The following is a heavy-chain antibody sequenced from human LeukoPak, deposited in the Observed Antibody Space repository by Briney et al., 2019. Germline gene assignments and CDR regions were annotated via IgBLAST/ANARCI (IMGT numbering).Heavy chain of an antibody. V-gene: IGHV3-7*03. D-gene: IGHD2-8*01. Sequence: GGSLRLSCAASGFALSSHWMTWVRQVPGRGPEWVTNVNRDGSETYYLDSVKGRFTISKDNAKNSLYLQMNSLRAEDTALYHCARNNAMDVWGQGTTVIVSS. CDR2: VNRDGSET. CDR1: GFALSSHW. CDR3: ARNNAMDV. J-gene: IGHJ6*02.